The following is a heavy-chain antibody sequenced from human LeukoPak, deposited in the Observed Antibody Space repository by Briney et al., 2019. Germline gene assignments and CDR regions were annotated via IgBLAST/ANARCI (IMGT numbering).Heavy chain of an antibody. CDR1: GYTFTSYG. V-gene: IGHV1-18*01. D-gene: IGHD3-22*01. CDR2: ISAYNGNT. CDR3: ARDYYDTSGYFYGSNY. Sequence: GASVKVSCKASGYTFTSYGISWVRQAPGQGLEWMGWISAYNGNTNYAQRFQGRVTMTTDTSTSTAYMELRSLRSDDTAVYYCARDYYDTSGYFYGSNYWGQGTLVTVSS. J-gene: IGHJ4*02.